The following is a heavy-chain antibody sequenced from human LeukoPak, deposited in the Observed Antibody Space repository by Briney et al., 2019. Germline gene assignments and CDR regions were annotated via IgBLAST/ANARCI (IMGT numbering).Heavy chain of an antibody. J-gene: IGHJ5*02. CDR3: AKAPKGIVTGSWFDH. CDR2: ISYDGSNK. Sequence: PGRSLRLSCAASGFTFSSFGIHWVRQAPGKGLEWVAVISYDGSNKYYTDSVKGRFTISRDNSKNTLYLQMNSLRAEDTALYYCAKAPKGIVTGSWFDHWGQGTLVTVSP. CDR1: GFTFSSFG. D-gene: IGHD2-21*02. V-gene: IGHV3-30*18.